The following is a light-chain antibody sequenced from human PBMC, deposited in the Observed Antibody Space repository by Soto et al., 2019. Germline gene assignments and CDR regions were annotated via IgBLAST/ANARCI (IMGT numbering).Light chain of an antibody. J-gene: IGLJ2*01. CDR3: QVWDTSSEVVA. Sequence: SYELAQPRSVSVAPGQTARIPCGGNNIGSKSVHWYQQKAGQAPELVVFDDTVRPAGIPERLAGSNSGNSATLTISRVEAGDEADYYCQVWDTSSEVVAFGGGTKLTVL. CDR2: DDT. V-gene: IGLV3-21*02. CDR1: NIGSKS.